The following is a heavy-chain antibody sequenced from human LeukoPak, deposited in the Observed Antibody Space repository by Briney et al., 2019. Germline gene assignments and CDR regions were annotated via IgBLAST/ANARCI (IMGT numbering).Heavy chain of an antibody. CDR3: AKGAGWELRYYFDC. CDR1: GFTFDDYA. D-gene: IGHD1-26*01. V-gene: IGHV3-9*03. CDR2: ISWNSGSI. J-gene: IGHJ4*02. Sequence: PGRSLRLSCAASGFTFDDYAMHWVRQAPGKGLEWVSGISWNSGSIGYADSVKGRFTISRDNAKNSLYLQMNSLRAEDMALYYCAKGAGWELRYYFDCWGQGTLITVSS.